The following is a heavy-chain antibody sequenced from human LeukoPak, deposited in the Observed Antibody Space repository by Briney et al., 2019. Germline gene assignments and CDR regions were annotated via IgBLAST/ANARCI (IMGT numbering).Heavy chain of an antibody. J-gene: IGHJ4*02. CDR2: ISDSGGST. D-gene: IGHD6-19*01. Sequence: GGSLRLSCAASGLTFSNYAMSWVRQAPGKGLEWVSGISDSGGSTYYADSVKGRFTISRDNSKNTLYLQMNSLRAEDTAVYYCAKAKQWQDYWGQGTLVTVSS. CDR3: AKAKQWQDY. V-gene: IGHV3-23*01. CDR1: GLTFSNYA.